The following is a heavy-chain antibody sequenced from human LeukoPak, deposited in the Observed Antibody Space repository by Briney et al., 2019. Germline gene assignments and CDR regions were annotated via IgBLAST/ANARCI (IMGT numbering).Heavy chain of an antibody. J-gene: IGHJ6*03. CDR1: GFTFSSYG. Sequence: GGFLRLSCAASGFTFSSYGMSWVRQAPGKGLEWVSAISGSGGSTYYADSVKGRFTISRDNSKNTLYLQMNSLRAEDTAVYYCALRAVAELKGDYYYYMDVWGKGTTVTISS. V-gene: IGHV3-23*01. CDR3: ALRAVAELKGDYYYYMDV. CDR2: ISGSGGST. D-gene: IGHD6-19*01.